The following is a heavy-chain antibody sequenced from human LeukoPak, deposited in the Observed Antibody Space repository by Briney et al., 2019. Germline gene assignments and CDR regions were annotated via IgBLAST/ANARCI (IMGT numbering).Heavy chain of an antibody. CDR1: GFTVSSNY. J-gene: IGHJ6*02. Sequence: GGSLRLSCAASGFTVSSNYMSWVRQAPGKGLEWVSLIYSGVSTYYADSVKGRFTISRDNSKNTLYLQMNSLRAEDTAVYYCARDWGYYDSSGYYYPDRYGMDVWGQGTTVTVSS. CDR3: ARDWGYYDSSGYYYPDRYGMDV. D-gene: IGHD3-22*01. CDR2: IYSGVST. V-gene: IGHV3-53*05.